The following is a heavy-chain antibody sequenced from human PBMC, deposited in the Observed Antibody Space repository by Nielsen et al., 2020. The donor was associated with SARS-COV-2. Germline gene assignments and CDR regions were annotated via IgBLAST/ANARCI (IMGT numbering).Heavy chain of an antibody. CDR1: GGSISSSSYY. Sequence: SETLSLTCTVSGGSISSSSYYWGWIRQPPGKGLEWIGSIYYSGSTYYNPSLKSRVTISVDTSKNQFSLKLSSVTAADTAVYYCARPYRTDTIAWAPPYYYYMDVWGKGTTVTVSS. V-gene: IGHV4-39*01. CDR3: ARPYRTDTIAWAPPYYYYMDV. J-gene: IGHJ6*03. CDR2: IYYSGST. D-gene: IGHD6-13*01.